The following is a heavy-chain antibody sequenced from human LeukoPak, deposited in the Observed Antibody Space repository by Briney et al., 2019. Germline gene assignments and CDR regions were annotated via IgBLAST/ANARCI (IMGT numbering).Heavy chain of an antibody. V-gene: IGHV4-39*01. CDR1: GGSISSSSYY. CDR2: IYYSGST. Sequence: SETLSLTCTVSGGSISSSSYYWGWIRQPPGKGLEWIGSIYYSGSTYYNPSLKSRVTISVDTSKNQFSLKLSSVTAADTAVYYCARQTGPPVLLWFGETGWYFDYWGQGTLVTVSS. CDR3: ARQTGPPVLLWFGETGWYFDY. J-gene: IGHJ4*02. D-gene: IGHD3-10*01.